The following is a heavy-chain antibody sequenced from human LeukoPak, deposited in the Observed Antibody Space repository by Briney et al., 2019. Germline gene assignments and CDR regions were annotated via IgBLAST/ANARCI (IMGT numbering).Heavy chain of an antibody. CDR2: ISVSGGST. J-gene: IGHJ4*02. CDR3: AKSTNYLSIDY. D-gene: IGHD4/OR15-4a*01. CDR1: GLPFSGYA. Sequence: GGPLSFSGAASGLPFSGYAISWVRQPPGKGLEWVSAISVSGGSTYYADSVKGRFTISRDNSKNTLYLQMNSLRAEDTAVYYCAKSTNYLSIDYWGQGTLVTVSS. V-gene: IGHV3-23*01.